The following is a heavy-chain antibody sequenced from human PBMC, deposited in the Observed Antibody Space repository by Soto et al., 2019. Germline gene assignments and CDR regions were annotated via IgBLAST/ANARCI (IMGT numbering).Heavy chain of an antibody. J-gene: IGHJ4*02. V-gene: IGHV1-69*13. CDR1: GGTSSSYA. CDR3: AMDIVATISNY. CDR2: IIPIFGTA. D-gene: IGHD5-12*01. Sequence: SVKVSCKASGGTSSSYAISWVRQAPGQGLEWMGGIIPIFGTANYAQKFQGRVTITADESTSTAYMELSSQRSEDIAVYYCAMDIVATISNYWGQGTLVTVSS.